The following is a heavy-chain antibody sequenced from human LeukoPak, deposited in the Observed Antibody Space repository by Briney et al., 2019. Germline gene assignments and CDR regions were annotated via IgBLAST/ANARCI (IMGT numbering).Heavy chain of an antibody. V-gene: IGHV4-34*01. CDR1: GGSFSGYY. CDR2: INHSGST. CDR3: ARGWFGELLHY. Sequence: SETLSLTCAVYGGSFSGYYWSWIRQPPGKGLEWIGEINHSGSTNYNPSLKSRVTISVDTSKNQFSLKLSSVTAADTAVYYCARGWFGELLHYWGQGTLVTVSS. J-gene: IGHJ4*02. D-gene: IGHD3-10*01.